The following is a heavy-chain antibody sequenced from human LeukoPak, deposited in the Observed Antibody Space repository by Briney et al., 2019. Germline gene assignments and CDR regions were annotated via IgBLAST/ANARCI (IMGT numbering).Heavy chain of an antibody. CDR2: IIPIFGTA. V-gene: IGHV1-69*05. D-gene: IGHD3-10*01. CDR3: ARGRTMVRGVRWNWFDP. J-gene: IGHJ5*02. CDR1: GGTFSSYA. Sequence: SVKVSCKASGGTFSSYAISWVRQAPGQGLEWMGGIIPIFGTANYAQKFQGRVTITTDESTSTAYMELSSLRSEDTAVYYCARGRTMVRGVRWNWFDPWGQGTLVTVSS.